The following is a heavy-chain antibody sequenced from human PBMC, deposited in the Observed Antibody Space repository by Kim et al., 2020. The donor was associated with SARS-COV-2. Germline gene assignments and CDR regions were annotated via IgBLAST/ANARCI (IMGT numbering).Heavy chain of an antibody. CDR1: GFTFSVSA. D-gene: IGHD2-15*01. J-gene: IGHJ3*02. Sequence: GGSLRLSCAASGFTFSVSAMHWVRQASGQGLEWVGLIRGKARGFATEYAASVKGRFTISRDDSKNTAYLQMNSVKTEDTAVYYCTHGRDNAFDIWGLGT. CDR3: THGRDNAFDI. V-gene: IGHV3-73*01. CDR2: IRGKARGFAT.